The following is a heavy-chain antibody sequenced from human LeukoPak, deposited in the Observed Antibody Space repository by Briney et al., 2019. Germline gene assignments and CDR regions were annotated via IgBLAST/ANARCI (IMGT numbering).Heavy chain of an antibody. CDR1: GFTFSSYA. J-gene: IGHJ4*02. Sequence: GGSLRLSCAASGFTFSSYAMSWVRQAPGKGLEWVSSISGSDGTTYYADSVKGRFTISRDNSKYTLSLQMNSLRAEDTAVYYCAKGGYCSGGSCYAVGPTDLYFDYWAREPWSPSPQ. CDR3: AKGGYCSGGSCYAVGPTDLYFDY. CDR2: ISGSDGTT. D-gene: IGHD2-15*01. V-gene: IGHV3-23*01.